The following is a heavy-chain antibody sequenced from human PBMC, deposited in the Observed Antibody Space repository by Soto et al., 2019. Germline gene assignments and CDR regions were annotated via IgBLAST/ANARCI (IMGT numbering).Heavy chain of an antibody. CDR3: ARDWFGIDY. Sequence: QVKLVQSGAEVKKPGASVKVSCKASGYTFTSYGISWVRQAPGQGLEWMGWINPYNGNTNYAQKLQGRVTMTTDTSTTTAYRELRSLRSDDTAVYYCARDWFGIDYWGQGTLVTVSS. J-gene: IGHJ4*02. CDR2: INPYNGNT. CDR1: GYTFTSYG. D-gene: IGHD3-16*01. V-gene: IGHV1-18*01.